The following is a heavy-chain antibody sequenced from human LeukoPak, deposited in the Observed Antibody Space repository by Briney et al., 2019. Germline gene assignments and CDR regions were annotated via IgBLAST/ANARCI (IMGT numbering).Heavy chain of an antibody. CDR2: IYYSGST. V-gene: IGHV4-39*07. CDR1: DGSMSSSTVY. Sequence: SETLSLTCTVSDGSMSSSTVYWGWIRQPPGKGLEWIGSIYYSGSTYYNPSLKSRVTISVDTSKNQFSLKLSSVTAADTAVYYCARDHDYGDYGPNWGQGTLVTVSS. CDR3: ARDHDYGDYGPN. D-gene: IGHD4-17*01. J-gene: IGHJ4*02.